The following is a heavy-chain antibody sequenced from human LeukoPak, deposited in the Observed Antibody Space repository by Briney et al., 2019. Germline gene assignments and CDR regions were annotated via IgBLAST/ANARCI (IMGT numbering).Heavy chain of an antibody. Sequence: GGSLRLSCAASGFTFSSYSMNWVRQAPGKGLEWVSSISSSSSYIYYADSVKGRFTISRDNAKNSLYLQMNSLRAEDTAVYYCARSETANVPVDYWGQGTLVTVSS. CDR2: ISSSSSYI. V-gene: IGHV3-21*01. J-gene: IGHJ4*02. D-gene: IGHD2-21*02. CDR3: ARSETANVPVDY. CDR1: GFTFSSYS.